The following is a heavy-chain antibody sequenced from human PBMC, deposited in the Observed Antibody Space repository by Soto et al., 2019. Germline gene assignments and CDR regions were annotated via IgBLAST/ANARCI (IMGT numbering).Heavy chain of an antibody. J-gene: IGHJ4*02. CDR3: ARESPPVDY. Sequence: QVQLVQSGAEVKKPGASVKVSCKASGYTFSSYGISWVRQAPGQGLEGMGWISAYNGNTTYAQKIQGRVTMTTDTSTGTAYMALRRLRSDASAVYYCARESPPVDYWGQGTLDTVSS. CDR1: GYTFSSYG. CDR2: ISAYNGNT. V-gene: IGHV1-18*01.